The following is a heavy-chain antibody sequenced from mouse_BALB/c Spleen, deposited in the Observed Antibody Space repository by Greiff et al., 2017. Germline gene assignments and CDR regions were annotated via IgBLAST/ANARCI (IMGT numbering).Heavy chain of an antibody. CDR1: GDSITSGY. J-gene: IGHJ3*01. V-gene: IGHV3-8*02. D-gene: IGHD4-1*01. CDR3: ARYLTLGREFAY. CDR2: ISYSGST. Sequence: EVQLQESGPSLVKPSQTLSLTCSVTGDSITSGYWNWIRKFPGNKLEYMGYISYSGSTYYNPSLKSRISITRDTSKNQYYLQLNSVTTEDTATYYCARYLTLGREFAYWGQGTLVTVSA.